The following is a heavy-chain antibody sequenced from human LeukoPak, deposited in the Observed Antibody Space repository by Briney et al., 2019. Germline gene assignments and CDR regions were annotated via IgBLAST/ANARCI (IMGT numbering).Heavy chain of an antibody. V-gene: IGHV4-59*08. CDR3: ARHEWLRLGHWFDS. Sequence: PSETLSLTCTVSGGSISSYYWSWIRQPPGKGLEWIGYIYYSGSTNYNPPLKSRVNISVDTSKHQFSLKLSSVTAADTAVYHGARHEWLRLGHWFDSWGQGTLVTVSS. CDR1: GGSISSYY. CDR2: IYYSGST. D-gene: IGHD5-12*01. J-gene: IGHJ5*01.